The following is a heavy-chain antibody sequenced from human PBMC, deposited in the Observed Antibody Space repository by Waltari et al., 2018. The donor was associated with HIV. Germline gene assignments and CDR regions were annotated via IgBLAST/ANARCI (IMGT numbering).Heavy chain of an antibody. J-gene: IGHJ4*02. Sequence: QVQLQESGPGLVKPSETLSPTCTVSGGSISNYYWIWLRQPPGKGLEWIGYSYYTGSTTHTPPLKSRVTISVDTSKNQFSLKLSSVTAADTAVYYCAREASSGLFDYWGQGTLVTVSS. V-gene: IGHV4-59*01. CDR2: SYYTGST. CDR1: GGSISNYY. CDR3: AREASSGLFDY. D-gene: IGHD6-19*01.